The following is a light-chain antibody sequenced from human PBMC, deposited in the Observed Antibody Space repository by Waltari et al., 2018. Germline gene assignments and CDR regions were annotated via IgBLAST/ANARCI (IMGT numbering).Light chain of an antibody. CDR3: TTWDASLNGVL. CDR1: GSNIGANT. V-gene: IGLV1-44*01. CDR2: RND. Sequence: QSVLTQPPSASGTPGQRVTISCSGSGSNIGANTVNWYQQRPGTAPKLLMYRNDERPSGVPDRFSGSKSGTSASLAISGLQSEDEADYYCTTWDASLNGVLFGAGTKLTVL. J-gene: IGLJ2*01.